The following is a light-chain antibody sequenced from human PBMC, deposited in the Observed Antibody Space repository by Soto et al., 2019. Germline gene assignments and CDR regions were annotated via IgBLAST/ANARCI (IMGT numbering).Light chain of an antibody. CDR2: RNN. CDR1: SSSIGSNF. Sequence: QSVLTQPPSASGTPGQRVTISCSGSSSSIGSNFVYWYQQLPGTAPKLLIYRNNQRPSGVPDRFSGSKSGTSASLAISGLRSEDEADYYCAAWDDSLSGRVFGGGTKLTAL. V-gene: IGLV1-47*01. J-gene: IGLJ2*01. CDR3: AAWDDSLSGRV.